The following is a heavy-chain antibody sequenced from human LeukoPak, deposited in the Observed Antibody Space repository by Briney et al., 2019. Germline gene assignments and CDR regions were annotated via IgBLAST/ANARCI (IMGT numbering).Heavy chain of an antibody. V-gene: IGHV4-39*01. CDR3: ARIAGYCSSTSCRAPEADYYYYYMDV. D-gene: IGHD2-2*03. CDR1: GGSISSGSYY. CDR2: IYYSGST. Sequence: SETLSLTCTVSGGSISSGSYYWGWIRQPPGKGLEWIGSIYYSGSTYYNPSLKSRVTISVDTSKNQFSLKLSSVAAAGTAVYSCARIAGYCSSTSCRAPEADYYYYYMDVWGKGTTVTVSS. J-gene: IGHJ6*03.